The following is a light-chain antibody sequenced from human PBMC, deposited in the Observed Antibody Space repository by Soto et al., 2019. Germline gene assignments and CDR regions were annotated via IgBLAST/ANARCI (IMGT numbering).Light chain of an antibody. V-gene: IGKV3-11*01. CDR2: DST. J-gene: IGKJ1*01. CDR3: QQYVSSGT. Sequence: VLAQSPASLSLSQGERATLSCRSSQSIHTSLAWYQLKPGQPPRLVVYDSTLRANGVPDRFGGSRSGTEFTLTIINLEPEDFAVYYCQQYVSSGTFGQGTKV. CDR1: QSIHTS.